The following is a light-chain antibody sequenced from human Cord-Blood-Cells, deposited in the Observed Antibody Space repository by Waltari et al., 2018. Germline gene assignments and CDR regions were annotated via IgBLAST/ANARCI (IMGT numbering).Light chain of an antibody. J-gene: IGLJ2*01. CDR2: EGS. CDR3: CSYAGSNVV. V-gene: IGLV2-23*01. Sequence: QSALTQPASVSGSPGPSITIPCTGTSSAVGSYNLVSWYQQHPGKAPKLMIYEGSKRPSGVSNRFSGSKSGNTASLTISGLQAEDEADYYCCSYAGSNVVFGGGTKLTVL. CDR1: SSAVGSYNL.